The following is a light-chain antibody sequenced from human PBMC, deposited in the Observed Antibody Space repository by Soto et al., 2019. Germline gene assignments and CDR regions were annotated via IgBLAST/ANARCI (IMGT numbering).Light chain of an antibody. CDR2: DAS. CDR3: QHYYDYPFT. Sequence: DIQMTQSPSSLSASVGDRVTITCRASQGFSLSVAWFQQKPGQAPKSLIYDASSLQSGVPSRFSCGGSGTDFTLTISSLQPEDSATYYCQHYYDYPFTFGGGTKVEIK. CDR1: QGFSLS. V-gene: IGKV1-16*01. J-gene: IGKJ4*01.